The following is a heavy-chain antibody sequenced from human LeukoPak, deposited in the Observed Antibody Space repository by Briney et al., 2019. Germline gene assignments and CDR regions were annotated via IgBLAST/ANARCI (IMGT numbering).Heavy chain of an antibody. D-gene: IGHD1-26*01. V-gene: IGHV4-39*07. CDR3: ARDSSIVGSPIDY. J-gene: IGHJ4*02. CDR1: GGSISITSYY. Sequence: SETLSLTCTVSGGSISITSYYWGWIRQPPGKGLEWIGSMYSSGSTYYNPSLKSRVTISVDTSKNQFSLKLSSVTAADTAVYYCARDSSIVGSPIDYWGQGTLVTVSS. CDR2: MYSSGST.